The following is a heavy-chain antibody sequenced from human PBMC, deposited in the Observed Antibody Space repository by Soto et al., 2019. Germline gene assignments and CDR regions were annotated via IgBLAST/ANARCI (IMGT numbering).Heavy chain of an antibody. CDR2: ITPMFGTA. J-gene: IGHJ2*01. CDR1: GGTFSRYA. Sequence: QVQLVQSGAEVKKYGSSVKVSCKASGGTFSRYAISWVRQAPGQGLEWMGGITPMFGTANYAQRFQGRVTINADESTSTAYMQLSSLRSADTAVYYCAQTLGLAVAGPGRFDLWGRGTLVTVSS. D-gene: IGHD6-19*01. V-gene: IGHV1-69*12. CDR3: AQTLGLAVAGPGRFDL.